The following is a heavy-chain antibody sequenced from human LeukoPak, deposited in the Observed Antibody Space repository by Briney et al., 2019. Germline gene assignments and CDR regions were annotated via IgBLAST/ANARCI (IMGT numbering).Heavy chain of an antibody. V-gene: IGHV4-4*09. CDR3: ARHAEGAARRLGTVYYYMDV. D-gene: IGHD6-6*01. CDR2: IYTSGST. CDR1: GGSFSSYY. J-gene: IGHJ6*03. Sequence: SETLSLTCTVSGGSFSSYYWSWIRQPPGKGLEWIGYIYTSGSTNYNPSLKSRVTISVDTSKNQFSLKLSSVTAADTAVYYCARHAEGAARRLGTVYYYMDVWGKGTTVTVSS.